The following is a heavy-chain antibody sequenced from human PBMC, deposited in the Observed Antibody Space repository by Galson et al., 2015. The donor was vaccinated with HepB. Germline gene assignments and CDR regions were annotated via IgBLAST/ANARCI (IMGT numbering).Heavy chain of an antibody. CDR3: AKGGTYYYHSSGYYFSIAEYFQH. CDR2: ISGSGGST. J-gene: IGHJ1*01. CDR1: GFTFSSYA. Sequence: SLRLSCAASGFTFSSYAMSWVRQAPGKGLEWVSAISGSGGSTYYADSVKGRFTISRDNSKKTLYLQMNSLRAEDTAVYYCAKGGTYYYHSSGYYFSIAEYFQHWGQGTLVTVSS. D-gene: IGHD3-22*01. V-gene: IGHV3-23*01.